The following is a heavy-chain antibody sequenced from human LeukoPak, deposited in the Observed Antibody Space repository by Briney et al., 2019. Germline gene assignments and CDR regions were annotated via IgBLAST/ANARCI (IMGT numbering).Heavy chain of an antibody. CDR2: VSDSVGYT. V-gene: IGHV3-23*01. Sequence: GGSLSLSCAPSGFSFSNYVMSWVGQAPGKGREWVSSVSDSVGYTYYADSVTGWLTISRDNSKNTVYLQRNSLGAEDTALYYCAKGVLGYSVPFLDCWGGGVLVSVPS. D-gene: IGHD3-10*02. J-gene: IGHJ4*02. CDR3: AKGVLGYSVPFLDC. CDR1: GFSFSNYV.